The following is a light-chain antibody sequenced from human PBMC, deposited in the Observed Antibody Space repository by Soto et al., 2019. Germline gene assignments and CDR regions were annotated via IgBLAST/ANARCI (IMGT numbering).Light chain of an antibody. Sequence: QSALTQPPSASGSPGQSVTISCTGTSSDVGGYNFVSWYQQHPGKAPKLMISEVSERPSGVTDRFSGSKSGNTASLTVSGLQADSEADYNCSPYAGSTIVGYGGGTKPTFL. CDR1: SSDVGGYNF. J-gene: IGLJ2*01. CDR3: SPYAGSTIVG. CDR2: EVS. V-gene: IGLV2-8*01.